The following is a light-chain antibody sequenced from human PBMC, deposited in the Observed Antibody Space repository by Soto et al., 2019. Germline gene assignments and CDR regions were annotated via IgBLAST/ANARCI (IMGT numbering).Light chain of an antibody. Sequence: EIVLTQSPGNLSLSPGERATLSCRASQSVSSSYLAWYQQKPGQAPRVIIFGVSTRATGVPDRFSGSGSGTDFTLTISRLEPEDFALYYCQQYGNSPLTFGGGTKVDIK. CDR3: QQYGNSPLT. CDR1: QSVSSSY. CDR2: GVS. J-gene: IGKJ4*01. V-gene: IGKV3-20*01.